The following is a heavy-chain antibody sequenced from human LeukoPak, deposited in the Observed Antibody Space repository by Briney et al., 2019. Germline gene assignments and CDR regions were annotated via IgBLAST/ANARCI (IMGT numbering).Heavy chain of an antibody. D-gene: IGHD1-26*01. CDR2: IYTSGST. V-gene: IGHV4-4*07. J-gene: IGHJ6*03. Sequence: PSETLSLTCAVYGGSFSGYYWSWIRQPAGKGLEWIGRIYTSGSTNYNPSLKSRVTMSVDTSKNQFSLKLSSVTAADTAVYYCAREGIVGATTPYYYYYYMDVWGKGTTVTISS. CDR1: GGSFSGYY. CDR3: AREGIVGATTPYYYYYYMDV.